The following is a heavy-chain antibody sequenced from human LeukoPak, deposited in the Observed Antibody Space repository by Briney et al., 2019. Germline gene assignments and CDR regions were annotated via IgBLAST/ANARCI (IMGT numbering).Heavy chain of an antibody. CDR3: AKSWSPLDF. CDR1: GFTFSNFA. V-gene: IGHV3-23*01. CDR2: ISGRGGST. J-gene: IGHJ4*02. Sequence: GGSLRLSCAASGFTFSNFAMSWVRQAPGKGLEWVSAISGRGGSTYYADSVKGRITISRDNSKNTLFLQMNRLRAEDTAVYYCAKSWSPLDFWGQGTLVTVSS.